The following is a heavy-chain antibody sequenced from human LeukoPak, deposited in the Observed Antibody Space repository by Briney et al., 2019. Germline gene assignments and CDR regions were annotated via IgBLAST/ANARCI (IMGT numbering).Heavy chain of an antibody. Sequence: GASVKVSCKASGGTFSSYAISWVRQAPGQGLEWMGWINPNSGGANYAQKFQGRVTMTRDTSISTAYMELSRLRSDDTAVYYCARDGIAALNIGWVFDWFDPWGQGTLVTVSS. CDR2: INPNSGGA. D-gene: IGHD6-6*01. J-gene: IGHJ5*02. V-gene: IGHV1-2*02. CDR1: GGTFSSYA. CDR3: ARDGIAALNIGWVFDWFDP.